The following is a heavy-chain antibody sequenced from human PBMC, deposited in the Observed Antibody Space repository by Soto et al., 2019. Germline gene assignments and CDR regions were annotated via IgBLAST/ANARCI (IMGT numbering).Heavy chain of an antibody. Sequence: ASVKVSCKASGYTFTSYYMHWLRQAPGQGLEWMGIINPSGGSTSYAQKFQGRVTMTRDTSTSTVYMQLSSLRSEDTAVYYCAREGGSYYNLNYWGQGTLVTVSS. J-gene: IGHJ4*02. V-gene: IGHV1-46*01. CDR1: GYTFTSYY. CDR3: AREGGSYYNLNY. D-gene: IGHD1-26*01. CDR2: INPSGGST.